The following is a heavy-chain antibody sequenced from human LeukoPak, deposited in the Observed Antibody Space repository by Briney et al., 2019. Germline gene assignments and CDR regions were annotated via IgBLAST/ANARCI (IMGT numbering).Heavy chain of an antibody. V-gene: IGHV1-18*01. D-gene: IGHD3-22*01. Sequence: GASVKVSCKASGYTFTDFGISWVRQAPGQGLEWMGWSSAYNGNSNYAQKFQGRVTITADKSTSTAYMELSSLRSEDTAVYYCAAYYYDSSGYSDGAFDIWGQGTMVTVSS. CDR3: AAYYYDSSGYSDGAFDI. CDR1: GYTFTDFG. J-gene: IGHJ3*02. CDR2: SSAYNGNS.